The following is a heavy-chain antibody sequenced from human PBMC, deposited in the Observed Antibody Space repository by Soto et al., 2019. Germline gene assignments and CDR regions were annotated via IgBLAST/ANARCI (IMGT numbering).Heavy chain of an antibody. D-gene: IGHD2-2*03. J-gene: IGHJ5*02. Sequence: GESLKISCQASGYSFTNYWIAWVRQVPGKGLEWMGIIYPGDSGTRYSPSFQGQVTISADKSISTAYLQWSSLKASDTAMYYCARTGLDIVRAEFDPWGQGTLVTVSS. V-gene: IGHV5-51*01. CDR2: IYPGDSGT. CDR1: GYSFTNYW. CDR3: ARTGLDIVRAEFDP.